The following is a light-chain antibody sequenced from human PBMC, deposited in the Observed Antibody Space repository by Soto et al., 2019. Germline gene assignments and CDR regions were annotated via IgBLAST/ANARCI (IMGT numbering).Light chain of an antibody. J-gene: IGLJ1*01. CDR2: DVS. V-gene: IGLV2-14*03. CDR1: SSDVGGYNY. Sequence: QSVLTQPASVSGSPGQSITISCTGTSSDVGGYNYVSWYQHHPGKAPKLMIYDVSNRPSGVSNRFSGSKSGNTASLTISGLQAEDEADYYCSSYTSSSTRLFGTGTKLTVL. CDR3: SSYTSSSTRL.